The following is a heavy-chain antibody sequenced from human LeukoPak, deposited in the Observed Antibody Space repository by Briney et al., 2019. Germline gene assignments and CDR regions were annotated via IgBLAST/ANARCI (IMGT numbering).Heavy chain of an antibody. CDR1: GFTFSSYG. CDR3: ARGRGLGSGSYYYYFDS. V-gene: IGHV3-33*08. J-gene: IGHJ4*02. CDR2: IWYDGGEK. Sequence: GGSLRLSCAASGFTFSSYGMHWVRQAPGRGLEWVAIIWYDGGEKYYADSVKGRFTISRDNSKNTLYLQMDSLRAEDTAVYYCARGRGLGSGSYYYYFDSWGQGTLVTVSS. D-gene: IGHD3-22*01.